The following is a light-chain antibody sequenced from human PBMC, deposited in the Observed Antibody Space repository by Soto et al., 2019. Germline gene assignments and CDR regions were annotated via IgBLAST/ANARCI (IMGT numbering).Light chain of an antibody. V-gene: IGKV1-6*01. Sequence: AIQVTQSPSSLSASVGDRVTISCRASQGIGNDLGWYQQKPGKAPKLLIYEASTLQTGVASRFSGSGSGTDFTLTISSLQPEDFETYYCLQDYVYPWTFGQGTKVEVK. J-gene: IGKJ1*01. CDR1: QGIGND. CDR3: LQDYVYPWT. CDR2: EAS.